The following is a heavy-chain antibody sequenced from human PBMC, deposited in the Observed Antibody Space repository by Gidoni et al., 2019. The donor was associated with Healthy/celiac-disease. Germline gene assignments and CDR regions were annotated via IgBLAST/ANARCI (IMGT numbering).Heavy chain of an antibody. CDR3: ARSRWYYVQH. D-gene: IGHD2-15*01. J-gene: IGHJ1*01. Sequence: VRQAPGKGLEWVANIKQDGSEKYYVDSVKGRFTISRDNAKNSLYLQMNSLRAEDTAVYYCARSRWYYVQHWGQGTLVTVSS. CDR2: IKQDGSEK. V-gene: IGHV3-7*01.